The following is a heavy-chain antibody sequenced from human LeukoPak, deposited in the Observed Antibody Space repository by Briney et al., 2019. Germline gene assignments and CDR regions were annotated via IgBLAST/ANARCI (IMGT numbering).Heavy chain of an antibody. J-gene: IGHJ5*02. Sequence: GGSLRLSCAASGFIFRSSSMSWVRQAPGKGLQSVSSISAIGDITHYAESVQGRFTISRDNSGNTLYVQMNSLSVDDTAVYYCAKVKSSLRVVGAWGQGTLVTVSS. D-gene: IGHD3-22*01. CDR3: AKVKSSLRVVGA. CDR1: GFIFRSSS. V-gene: IGHV3-23*01. CDR2: ISAIGDIT.